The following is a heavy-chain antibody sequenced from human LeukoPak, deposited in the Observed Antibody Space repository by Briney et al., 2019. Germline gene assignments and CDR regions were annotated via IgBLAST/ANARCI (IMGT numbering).Heavy chain of an antibody. CDR3: ARGFPPKKYCGGDCYDDY. CDR1: GFTFSSYS. Sequence: GGSLRLSCAASGFTFSSYSMNWVRQAPGKGLEWVSSISSSSSYIYYADSVKGRFTISRDNAKNSLYLQMNSLRAEDTAVYYCARGFPPKKYCGGDCYDDYWGQGTLVTVSS. CDR2: ISSSSSYI. J-gene: IGHJ4*02. D-gene: IGHD2-21*02. V-gene: IGHV3-21*01.